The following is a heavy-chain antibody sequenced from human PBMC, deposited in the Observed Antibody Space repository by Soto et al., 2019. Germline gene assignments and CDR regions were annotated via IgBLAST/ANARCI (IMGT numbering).Heavy chain of an antibody. CDR2: IYYSGST. CDR1: GGSITSSSYY. Sequence: SETLSLTCTVSGGSITSSSYYWGWIRQPPGKGLEWIGSIYYSGSTYYNPSLKSRVTISVDTSKNQFSLKLSSVTAADTAVYYCMLGSGWKDFDYWGQGTLVT. CDR3: MLGSGWKDFDY. V-gene: IGHV4-39*01. J-gene: IGHJ4*02. D-gene: IGHD3-22*01.